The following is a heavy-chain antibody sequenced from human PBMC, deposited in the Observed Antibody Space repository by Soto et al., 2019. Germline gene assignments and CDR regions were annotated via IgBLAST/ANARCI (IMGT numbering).Heavy chain of an antibody. J-gene: IGHJ6*02. D-gene: IGHD4-17*01. CDR1: GGSISSGGYY. CDR3: ARGTMTTVTDYYYYGMDV. CDR2: IYYSGST. Sequence: PSETLSLTCTVSGGSISSGGYYWSWIRQHPGKGLEWIGYIYYSGSTYYNPSLKSRVTISVDTSKNQFSLKLSSVTAADTAVYYCARGTMTTVTDYYYYGMDVWGQGTTVTVSS. V-gene: IGHV4-31*03.